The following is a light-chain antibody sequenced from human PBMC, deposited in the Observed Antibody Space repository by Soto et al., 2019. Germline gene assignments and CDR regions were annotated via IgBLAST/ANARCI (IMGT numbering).Light chain of an antibody. J-gene: IGKJ1*01. CDR1: QSVRSSY. Sequence: EIVLTQSPGTLSLSPGERATLSCRASQSVRSSYLAWYQQKPGQAPRLLIYGASSRPTGIPDRFSGSGSGTDFTLTISRLEPEDFAVYYCQQHGSSPETFGQGTKVEIK. CDR2: GAS. CDR3: QQHGSSPET. V-gene: IGKV3-20*01.